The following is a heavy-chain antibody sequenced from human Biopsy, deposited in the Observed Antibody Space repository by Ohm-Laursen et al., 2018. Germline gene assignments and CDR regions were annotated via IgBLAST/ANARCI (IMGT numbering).Heavy chain of an antibody. CDR1: GGSIISYY. CDR2: VYNGGIT. J-gene: IGHJ4*02. V-gene: IGHV4-59*01. D-gene: IGHD1-26*01. Sequence: TLSLTCSVSGGSIISYYWTWIRQPPGKGLEWIGHVYNGGITNYNPSLKSRVTISKDTSKNQFSLQVNSVTAADTAVYYCALGGGSYVNFDYWGQGTLVTVSS. CDR3: ALGGGSYVNFDY.